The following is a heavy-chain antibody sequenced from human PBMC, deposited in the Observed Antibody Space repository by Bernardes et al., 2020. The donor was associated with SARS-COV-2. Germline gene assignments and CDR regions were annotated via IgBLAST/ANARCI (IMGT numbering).Heavy chain of an antibody. J-gene: IGHJ5*02. V-gene: IGHV3-23*01. CDR3: VKDFFWYSSGCLDP. CDR2: ISGSGGKT. CDR1: GFTFDNHA. Sequence: GGSLRLSCAASGFTFDNHAMSWVRQAPGKGLEWVSSISGSGGKTYHPDSVKGRFSVSRDNSRKILYLQMSSLRVEDTAVYYCVKDFFWYSSGCLDPWGQGTLVTVSS. D-gene: IGHD6-19*01.